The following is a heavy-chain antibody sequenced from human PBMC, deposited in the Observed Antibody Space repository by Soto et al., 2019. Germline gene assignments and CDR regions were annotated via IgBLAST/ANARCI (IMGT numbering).Heavy chain of an antibody. D-gene: IGHD6-13*01. J-gene: IGHJ3*02. CDR3: TLGSWSAETFDI. V-gene: IGHV1-69*02. Sequence: QVQLVQSGAEGKKPGSSVKVSCKASGGTFSTYTIIWVRQAPGQGLEWMGRILPMLDITNSAQRFQGRVTITADKSTSTAYLELSTLSSEDTAVYYCTLGSWSAETFDIWGRGTMVTVSS. CDR1: GGTFSTYT. CDR2: ILPMLDIT.